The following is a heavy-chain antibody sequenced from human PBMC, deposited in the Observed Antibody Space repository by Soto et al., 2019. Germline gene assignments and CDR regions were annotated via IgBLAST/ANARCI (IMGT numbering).Heavy chain of an antibody. CDR1: GDSVSSNSAA. V-gene: IGHV6-1*01. CDR2: TYYRSKWYN. CDR3: ARDGGDFWSGYPPLGMDV. Sequence: QVQLQQSGPGLVKPSQTLSLTCAISGDSVSSNSAAWNWIRQSPSRGLEWLGRTYYRSKWYNDYAVSVKSRITINPDTSKNQFSLQLNSVTPEDTAVYYCARDGGDFWSGYPPLGMDVWGQGTTVTVSS. D-gene: IGHD3-3*01. J-gene: IGHJ6*02.